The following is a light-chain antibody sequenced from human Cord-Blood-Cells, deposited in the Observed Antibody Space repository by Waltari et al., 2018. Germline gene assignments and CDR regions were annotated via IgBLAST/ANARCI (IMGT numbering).Light chain of an antibody. CDR1: SSDVGGYNY. CDR3: CSYAGSYTLAVV. J-gene: IGLJ2*01. V-gene: IGLV2-11*01. CDR2: DVS. Sequence: QSALTQPRSVSGSPGQSVTISCTGTSSDVGGYNYVSWYQQHPGKAPKLMIYDVSKRPSGVPERFSGSKSGNTASLTISGLQAEDEADYYCCSYAGSYTLAVVFGGGTKLTVL.